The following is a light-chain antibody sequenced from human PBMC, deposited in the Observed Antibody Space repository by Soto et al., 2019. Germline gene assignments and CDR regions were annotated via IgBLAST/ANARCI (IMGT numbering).Light chain of an antibody. J-gene: IGKJ1*01. CDR1: ESINSN. CDR3: QQYNSYPWT. V-gene: IGKV3-15*01. Sequence: ETVMTQSPATLSVSPGERATLSCRASESINSNLAWYQHKPGQPPRVLIYGASTRATTIPARFSGSGSGTEFTLTISSLQPDDFATYYCQQYNSYPWTFGQGTKVAIK. CDR2: GAS.